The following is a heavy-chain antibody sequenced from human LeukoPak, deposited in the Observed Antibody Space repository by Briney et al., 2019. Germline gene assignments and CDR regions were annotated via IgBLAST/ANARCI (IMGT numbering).Heavy chain of an antibody. CDR1: GGTFISYA. Sequence: SVKVSCKASGGTFISYAISWVRQAPGQGLEWMGGIIPIFGTANYAQTFQGRVTITADESTSTAYMELSSLRSEDTAVYCCTSSYDSSGYTIDYWGQGTLVTVSS. J-gene: IGHJ4*02. V-gene: IGHV1-69*01. D-gene: IGHD3-22*01. CDR3: TSSYDSSGYTIDY. CDR2: IIPIFGTA.